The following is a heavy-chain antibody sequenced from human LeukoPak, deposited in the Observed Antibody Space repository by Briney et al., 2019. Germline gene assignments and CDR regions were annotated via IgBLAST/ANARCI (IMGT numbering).Heavy chain of an antibody. CDR2: IYHSGST. J-gene: IGHJ6*02. Sequence: PSETLSLTCTVSGGSISSGGYYWSWIRQPPGKGLEWIGYIYHSGSTYYNPSLKSRVTISVDRSKNQFSLKLSSVTAADTAVYYCARAPGLYYYYGMDVWGQGTTVTVSS. CDR3: ARAPGLYYYYGMDV. CDR1: GGSISSGGYY. V-gene: IGHV4-30-2*01.